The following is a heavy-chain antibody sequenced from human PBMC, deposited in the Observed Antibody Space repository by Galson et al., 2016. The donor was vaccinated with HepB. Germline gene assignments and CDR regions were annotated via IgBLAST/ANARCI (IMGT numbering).Heavy chain of an antibody. V-gene: IGHV3-30-3*01. Sequence: SLRLSCAASGFTFGSYAMHWVRQAPGKGLKWVAVIPYDGSNKYYADSVKGRFTISRDNSKNTLYLQMNSLRAEDTAVYYCARVGGPLWFGELLGWGQGTMVTVSS. CDR2: IPYDGSNK. J-gene: IGHJ3*01. D-gene: IGHD3-10*01. CDR3: ARVGGPLWFGELLG. CDR1: GFTFGSYA.